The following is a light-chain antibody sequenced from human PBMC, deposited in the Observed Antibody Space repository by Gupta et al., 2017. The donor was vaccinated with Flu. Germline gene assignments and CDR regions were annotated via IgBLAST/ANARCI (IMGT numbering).Light chain of an antibody. V-gene: IGKV1-33*01. CDR2: DAS. CDR1: QDISNY. Sequence: DIQMTQSPSSLSASVGDRVTITCQASQDISNYLNWYQQKPGKAPKLLIYDASNLETGVPSRFSGSGSGTDFTFTISSLQPEDIATYYCQQYDNLLRTFGEGTXVEIK. J-gene: IGKJ1*01. CDR3: QQYDNLLRT.